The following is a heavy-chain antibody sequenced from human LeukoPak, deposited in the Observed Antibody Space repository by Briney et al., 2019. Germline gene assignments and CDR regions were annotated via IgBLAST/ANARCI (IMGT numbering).Heavy chain of an antibody. CDR2: IYYSGST. CDR1: GGSISSYY. CDR3: ASGYGSGSCSDY. D-gene: IGHD3-10*01. V-gene: IGHV4-59*01. Sequence: PSETLSLTCTVSGGSISSYYWSWIRQPPGKGLEWIGYIYYSGSTNYNPSLKSRATISVDTSKNQFSLKLSSVTAADTAVYYCASGYGSGSCSDYWGQGTLVTVSS. J-gene: IGHJ4*02.